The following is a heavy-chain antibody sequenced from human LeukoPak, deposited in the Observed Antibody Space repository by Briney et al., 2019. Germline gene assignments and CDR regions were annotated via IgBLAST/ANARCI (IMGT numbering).Heavy chain of an antibody. CDR1: EYSFTSYW. CDR3: ARQFSSTLLGY. V-gene: IGHV5-51*01. CDR2: IYPSDSDT. Sequence: GESLKISCKASEYSFTSYWIGWVRQMPGKGLEWMGVIYPSDSDTRYSPSFQGQVTISADKSISTAYLQWSSLKASDTAMYYCARQFSSTLLGYWGQGTLVTVSS. J-gene: IGHJ4*02. D-gene: IGHD6-13*01.